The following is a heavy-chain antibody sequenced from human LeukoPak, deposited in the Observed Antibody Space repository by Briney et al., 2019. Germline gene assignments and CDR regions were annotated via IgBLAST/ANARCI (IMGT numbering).Heavy chain of an antibody. V-gene: IGHV3-7*01. J-gene: IGHJ6*02. Sequence: GGSLRLSCAASGFTFSGRWMTWVRQAPGRGLEWVANIKEDGSETFYGDSVKGRFTISRDNAENSLYLQMNSLTAEDTAVYYCARVPGYSGYFYGMDVWGQGTTVTVSS. D-gene: IGHD5-12*01. CDR2: IKEDGSET. CDR1: GFTFSGRW. CDR3: ARVPGYSGYFYGMDV.